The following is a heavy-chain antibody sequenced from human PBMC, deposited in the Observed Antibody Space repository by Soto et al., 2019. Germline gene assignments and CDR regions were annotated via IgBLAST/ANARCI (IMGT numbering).Heavy chain of an antibody. CDR1: GFVFSYYA. Sequence: EVQLLDSGGGWVQPGGSLRLSCVASGFVFSYYAMSWVRQAPGKGLEWVSAISAGGSDTYYADSVKGRFTVSRVNSKNTLYLQMNTLRAEDTAIYYCASVPIWCGSSSCYTEGFDSWGQGTLVTVSS. CDR3: ASVPIWCGSSSCYTEGFDS. D-gene: IGHD2-2*01. V-gene: IGHV3-23*01. CDR2: ISAGGSDT. J-gene: IGHJ4*02.